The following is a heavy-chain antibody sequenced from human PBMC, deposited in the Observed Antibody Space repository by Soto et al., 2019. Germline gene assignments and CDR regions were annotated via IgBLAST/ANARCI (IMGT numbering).Heavy chain of an antibody. CDR1: GFTFSGFG. V-gene: IGHV3-33*01. CDR3: ARGRGGSYVSNSANFDI. Sequence: QVQLVESGGGVVQPGTSLRLSCEASGFTFSGFGMHWVRQAPGKGLEWGAVIWYDGSKKYYADCVKGRFTISRDNSKNALYVQRIGQRAEDTAVYYCARGRGGSYVSNSANFDIWGEGTLVTVSS. J-gene: IGHJ3*02. CDR2: IWYDGSKK. D-gene: IGHD4-4*01.